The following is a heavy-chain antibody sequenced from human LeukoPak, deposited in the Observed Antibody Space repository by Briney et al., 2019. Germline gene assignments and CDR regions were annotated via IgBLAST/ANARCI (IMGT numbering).Heavy chain of an antibody. V-gene: IGHV3-7*01. CDR3: AREGYYKVDY. D-gene: IGHD2-8*01. J-gene: IGHJ4*02. Sequence: PGGSLRLSCAASGFIFSTYWMSWVRQAPGKGLEWVANIKQDGSEKYYVDSVKGRFTISRDNAKNSLYLQMNSLRAEDRAVYYCAREGYYKVDYWGQGTLVTVSS. CDR1: GFIFSTYW. CDR2: IKQDGSEK.